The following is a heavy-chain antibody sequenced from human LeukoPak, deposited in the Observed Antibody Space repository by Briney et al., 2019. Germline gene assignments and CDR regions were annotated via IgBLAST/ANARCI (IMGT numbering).Heavy chain of an antibody. V-gene: IGHV1-2*02. CDR2: INPNSGGT. D-gene: IGHD2-2*01. J-gene: IGHJ3*02. Sequence: ASVKVSFKASGYTFTGYYMHWVRQAPGQGLEWMGWINPNSGGTNYAQKFQGRVTMTRDTSISTAYMELSRLRSDDTAVYYCARGLNQLEGAWSAFDIWGQGTMVTVSS. CDR3: ARGLNQLEGAWSAFDI. CDR1: GYTFTGYY.